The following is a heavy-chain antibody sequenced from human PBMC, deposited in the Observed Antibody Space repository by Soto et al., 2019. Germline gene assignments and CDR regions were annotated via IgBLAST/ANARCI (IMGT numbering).Heavy chain of an antibody. D-gene: IGHD2-2*01. V-gene: IGHV3-23*01. J-gene: IGHJ4*02. CDR3: AKLGSSSWSPHYYFDY. CDR1: GFTFNSFA. Sequence: GGSLRLSCAASGFTFNSFAMGWVRQAPGKGLEWVSAIIDSGSDTYYADSVKGRFTISRDNSKNTLYLQMNSLRAEDTAVYYCAKLGSSSWSPHYYFDYWGQGTLVTVSS. CDR2: IIDSGSDT.